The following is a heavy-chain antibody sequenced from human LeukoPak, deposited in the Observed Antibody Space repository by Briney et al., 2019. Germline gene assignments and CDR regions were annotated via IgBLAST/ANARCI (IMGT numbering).Heavy chain of an antibody. D-gene: IGHD3-22*01. Sequence: ASVKVSCKASGYTFTSYAMHWVRQAPGQRLEWMGWINAGNGNTKYSQKFQGSVTMTRNTSISTAYMELSSLRSEDTAVYYCARANYYDRNGVNWFDPWGQGTLVTVSS. CDR2: INAGNGNT. V-gene: IGHV1-3*01. J-gene: IGHJ5*02. CDR1: GYTFTSYA. CDR3: ARANYYDRNGVNWFDP.